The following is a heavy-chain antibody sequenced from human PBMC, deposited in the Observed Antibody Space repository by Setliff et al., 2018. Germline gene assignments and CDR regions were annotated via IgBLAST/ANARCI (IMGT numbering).Heavy chain of an antibody. J-gene: IGHJ4*02. Sequence: ASVKVSCKASGYTFSRYGFSWVRQAPGQGLEWMGWIGIYNGDTNYAQKLQGRVTMTTDTSTSTAYMELRSLRPDDTAVYYCVRGRPFVVVTATQASFDYWGQGTLVTVSS. CDR3: VRGRPFVVVTATQASFDY. D-gene: IGHD2-21*02. V-gene: IGHV1-18*01. CDR2: IGIYNGDT. CDR1: GYTFSRYG.